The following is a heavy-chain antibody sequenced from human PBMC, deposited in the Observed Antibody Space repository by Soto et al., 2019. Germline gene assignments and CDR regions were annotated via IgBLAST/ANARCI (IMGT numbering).Heavy chain of an antibody. V-gene: IGHV1-3*01. Sequence: QVQLVQSGAEVKKPGASVKVSCKASGYTFTSYAMHWVRQAPGQRLEWMGWINAGNGNTKYSQKFQGRVTITRDTSASTAYMELSSMRSEDTAVYSCARVPGYSIADLWRRGTLVTAYS. CDR2: INAGNGNT. CDR1: GYTFTSYA. D-gene: IGHD2-21*01. CDR3: ARVPGYSIADL. J-gene: IGHJ2*01.